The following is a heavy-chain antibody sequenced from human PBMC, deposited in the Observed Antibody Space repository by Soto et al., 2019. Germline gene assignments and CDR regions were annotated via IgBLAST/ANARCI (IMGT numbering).Heavy chain of an antibody. Sequence: QVQLVQSGAEVKKPGASVKVSCKASGYTFTSYGISWVRQAPGQGLEWMGWTSAYNGNTNYAQKLQGRVTMTTDTSTSTAYLALRGLRSDDRAVYYCARDRFGSSGWYSYYSYGMDVWGQGTTVTVSS. J-gene: IGHJ6*02. CDR2: TSAYNGNT. CDR3: ARDRFGSSGWYSYYSYGMDV. CDR1: GYTFTSYG. D-gene: IGHD6-19*01. V-gene: IGHV1-18*01.